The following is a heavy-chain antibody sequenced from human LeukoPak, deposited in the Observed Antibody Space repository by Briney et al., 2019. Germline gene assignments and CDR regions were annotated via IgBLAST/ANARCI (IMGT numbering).Heavy chain of an antibody. D-gene: IGHD6-19*01. J-gene: IGHJ3*02. Sequence: PEGSLRLSCAASGFTFSSYWMSWVRQAPGKGLEWVANIKQDGSEKYYVDSVKGRFTISRDNAKNSLYLQMNSLRAEDTAVYYCARDRAVAGTIAAFDIWGQGTMVTVSS. V-gene: IGHV3-7*01. CDR3: ARDRAVAGTIAAFDI. CDR2: IKQDGSEK. CDR1: GFTFSSYW.